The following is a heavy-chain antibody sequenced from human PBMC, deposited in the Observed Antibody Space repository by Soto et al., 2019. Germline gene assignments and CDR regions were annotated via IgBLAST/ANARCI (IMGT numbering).Heavy chain of an antibody. Sequence: QVQLVESGGGVVQPGRSLRLSCAASGFTFSSYAMHWVRQAPGKGLEWVAVISYDGSNKYYADSVKGRFTISRDNSKNTLYLQMNSLRAEDTAVYYCARTQGIAAAGPEFDYDMDVWGQGTTVTVSS. D-gene: IGHD6-13*01. CDR3: ARTQGIAAAGPEFDYDMDV. CDR1: GFTFSSYA. V-gene: IGHV3-30-3*01. CDR2: ISYDGSNK. J-gene: IGHJ6*02.